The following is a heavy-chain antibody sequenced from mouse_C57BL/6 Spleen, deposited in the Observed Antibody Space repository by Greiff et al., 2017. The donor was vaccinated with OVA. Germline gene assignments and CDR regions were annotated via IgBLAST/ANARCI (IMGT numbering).Heavy chain of an antibody. CDR3: ARYDVYYYAMDY. CDR2: INPNNGGT. CDR1: GYTFTDYY. D-gene: IGHD2-12*01. Sequence: EVQLQQSGPELVKPGASVKISCKASGYTFTDYYMNWVKQSHGKSLEWIGDINPNNGGTSYNQKFKGKATLTVDKSSSTAYMELRSLTSEDSAVYYCARYDVYYYAMDYWGQGTSVTVSS. V-gene: IGHV1-26*01. J-gene: IGHJ4*01.